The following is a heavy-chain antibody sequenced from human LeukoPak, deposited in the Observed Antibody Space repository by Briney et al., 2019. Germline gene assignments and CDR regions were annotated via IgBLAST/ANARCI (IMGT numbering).Heavy chain of an antibody. CDR2: XNPNSGGT. J-gene: IGHJ6*02. CDR1: GYTFTGYX. D-gene: IGHD2-15*01. Sequence: ASVKVSCKASGYTFTGYXXXXXXQAPXXXXXWMGWXNPNSGGTXXXXXXXGRVXXXXXTSISTAYMELSRLRSDDTAVYYCARDVDGMDVWGQGTTVTVSS. CDR3: ARDVDGMDV. V-gene: IGHV1-2*02.